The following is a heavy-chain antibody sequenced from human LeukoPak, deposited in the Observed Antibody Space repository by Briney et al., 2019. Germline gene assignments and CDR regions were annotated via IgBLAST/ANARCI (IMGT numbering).Heavy chain of an antibody. CDR2: ITSYSGHI. J-gene: IGHJ5*02. Sequence: PGGSLRLSCAASGFTFSSYAMSWVRQAPGKGLEWVSSITSYSGHIYYADSVKGRFTISRDNGKSSLFLQMDSLRAEDTAVYYCARDRGGGSVLVPADTWGQGTLVTVSS. CDR1: GFTFSSYA. V-gene: IGHV3-21*01. CDR3: ARDRGGGSVLVPADT. D-gene: IGHD2-2*01.